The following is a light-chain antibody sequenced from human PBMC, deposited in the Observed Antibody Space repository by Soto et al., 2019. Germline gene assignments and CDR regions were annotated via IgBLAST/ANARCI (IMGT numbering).Light chain of an antibody. J-gene: IGLJ1*01. Sequence: LTQPPSASGSPGQSVTISCTGTSSDVGGYNYVSWYQQHPGKAPKLMIYEVTKRPSGVPDRFSGSKSGNTASLTVSGLQAEDEADYYCCSYAGSNNLKVFGTRTEVTVL. CDR2: EVT. V-gene: IGLV2-8*01. CDR1: SSDVGGYNY. CDR3: CSYAGSNNLKV.